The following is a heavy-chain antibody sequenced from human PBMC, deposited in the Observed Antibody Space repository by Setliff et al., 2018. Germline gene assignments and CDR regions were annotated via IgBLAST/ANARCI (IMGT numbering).Heavy chain of an antibody. CDR1: GGSISGASIRSYY. CDR3: AGRPQNTPMGPCDY. Sequence: SETLSLTCTVSGGSISGASIRSYYWSWIRQPPGKGLEFIGYVYYSGTTNYDPSLKSRVTISVDTSKNQFSLKLSSVTAADTAIYYCAGRPQNTPMGPCDYWGQGTLVTVSS. D-gene: IGHD5-18*01. J-gene: IGHJ4*02. V-gene: IGHV4-61*01. CDR2: VYYSGTT.